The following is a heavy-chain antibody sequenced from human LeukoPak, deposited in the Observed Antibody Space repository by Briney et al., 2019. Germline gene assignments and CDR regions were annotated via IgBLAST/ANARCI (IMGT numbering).Heavy chain of an antibody. Sequence: ASVKVSCKASGYTFTSYDINCVRQATGQGLEWMGWMNPNSGNTGYAHKFQGRVTMTRKTSLSTAYMELSSLRSEDTAVYYCASRAVIDMSGFDIGGRGTMVTVS. CDR3: ASRAVIDMSGFDI. V-gene: IGHV1-8*01. CDR1: GYTFTSYD. CDR2: MNPNSGNT. D-gene: IGHD3-16*02. J-gene: IGHJ3*02.